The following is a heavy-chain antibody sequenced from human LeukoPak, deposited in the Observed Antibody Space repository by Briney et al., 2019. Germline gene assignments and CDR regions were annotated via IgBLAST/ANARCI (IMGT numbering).Heavy chain of an antibody. CDR3: ARVSRQQLAFDY. CDR2: IYYSGST. Sequence: PSETLSLTCTVSGGSISSSSYYWGWIRQPPGKGLEWIGSIYYSGSTYYNPSLKSRVTISVDTSKNQFSLKLSPVTAADTAVYYCARVSRQQLAFDYWGQGTLVTVSS. J-gene: IGHJ4*02. CDR1: GGSISSSSYY. V-gene: IGHV4-39*07. D-gene: IGHD6-13*01.